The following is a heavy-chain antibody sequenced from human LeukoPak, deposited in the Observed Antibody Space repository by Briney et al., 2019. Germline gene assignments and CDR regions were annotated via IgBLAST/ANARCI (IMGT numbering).Heavy chain of an antibody. CDR2: TKQDGSEK. V-gene: IGHV3-7*01. D-gene: IGHD5-12*01. CDR3: AKMSLKGYGLFDY. CDR1: GFTFSSYW. Sequence: GGSLRLSCAASGFTFSSYWMSWVRQAPGKGLEWVANTKQDGSEKYYVDSVKGRFTISRDNAKNSLYLQMNSLRAEDTAVYYCAKMSLKGYGLFDYWGQGTLVTVSS. J-gene: IGHJ4*02.